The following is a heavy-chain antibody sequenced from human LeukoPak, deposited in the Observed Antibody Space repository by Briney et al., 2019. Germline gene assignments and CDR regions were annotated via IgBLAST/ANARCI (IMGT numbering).Heavy chain of an antibody. V-gene: IGHV3-23*01. CDR3: AKGLYSSGEYLDY. D-gene: IGHD6-19*01. CDR2: ISGSGGNT. Sequence: TGGSLRLSCAASGFSFSSYAMSGVRQAPGKGLEWVSVISGSGGNTYYADSVKGRFTISRDNSKNTLFVQMNSLRAEDTAVYYCAKGLYSSGEYLDYWGQGTLVTVSS. CDR1: GFSFSSYA. J-gene: IGHJ4*02.